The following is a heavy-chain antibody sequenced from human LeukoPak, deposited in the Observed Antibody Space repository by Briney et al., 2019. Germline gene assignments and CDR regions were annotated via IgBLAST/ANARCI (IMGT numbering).Heavy chain of an antibody. CDR3: AKDGSSSGFDY. CDR1: GFTFSSYG. CDR2: ISYDGSNK. V-gene: IGHV3-30*18. D-gene: IGHD6-13*01. Sequence: GGSLRLSCAASGFTFSSYGTHWVRQAPGKGLEWVAVISYDGSNKYYADSVKGRFTISRDNSKNTLYLQMNSLRAEDTAVYYCAKDGSSSGFDYWGQGTLVTVSS. J-gene: IGHJ4*02.